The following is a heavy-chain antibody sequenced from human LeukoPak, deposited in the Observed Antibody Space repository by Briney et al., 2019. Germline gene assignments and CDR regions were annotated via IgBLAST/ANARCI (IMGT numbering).Heavy chain of an antibody. J-gene: IGHJ4*02. V-gene: IGHV3-23*01. CDR2: IGGSNGIT. CDR3: ARNENSGWGYFDY. CDR1: GLSFSFYA. D-gene: IGHD5-12*01. Sequence: GGSLRLSCAASGLSFSFYAMSWVRQAPGKGLEWVSVIGGSNGITFYVGSVKGRFTISRDNSKDTLYLQMNSLRAEDTAVYYCARNENSGWGYFDYWGQGTLVTVSS.